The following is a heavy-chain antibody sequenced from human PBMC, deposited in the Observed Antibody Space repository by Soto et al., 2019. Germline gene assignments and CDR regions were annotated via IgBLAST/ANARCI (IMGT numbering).Heavy chain of an antibody. J-gene: IGHJ5*02. CDR3: ARFLGGWRLRFDP. CDR2: INHSGST. D-gene: IGHD3-16*01. V-gene: IGHV4-34*01. Sequence: SETLSLTCAVYGGSFSGYYWSWIRQPPGKGLEWIGEINHSGSTNYNPSLKSRVTISVDTSKNQFSLKLSSVTAADTAVYYCARFLGGWRLRFDPWGQGTLVTVS. CDR1: GGSFSGYY.